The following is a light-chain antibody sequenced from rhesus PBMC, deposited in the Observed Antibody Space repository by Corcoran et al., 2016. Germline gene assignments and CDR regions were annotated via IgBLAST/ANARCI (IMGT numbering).Light chain of an antibody. CDR3: LQHNSYPYS. J-gene: IGKJ2*01. Sequence: DIQMTQSPSSLSASVGDTVTITCRASQGISSYLNWFQQKPGRAPTLLIYAASSLESGVPSRFSGSGSGTDFTLTISSLQPEDFAVYYCLQHNSYPYSFGQGTKVEIK. V-gene: IGKV1-28*03. CDR1: QGISSY. CDR2: AAS.